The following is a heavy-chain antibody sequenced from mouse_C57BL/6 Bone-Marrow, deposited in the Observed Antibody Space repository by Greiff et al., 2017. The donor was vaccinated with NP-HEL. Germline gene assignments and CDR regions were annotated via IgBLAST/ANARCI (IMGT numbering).Heavy chain of an antibody. V-gene: IGHV5-6*02. J-gene: IGHJ3*01. CDR1: GFTFSSYG. Sequence: EVKVVESGGDLVKPGGSLKLSCAASGFTFSSYGMSWVRQTPDKRLEWVATISSGGSYTYYPDSVKGRFTISRDNAKNTLYLQMSSLKSEDTAMYYCARRVSGAWFAYWGQGTLVTVSA. CDR2: ISSGGSYT. D-gene: IGHD4-1*01. CDR3: ARRVSGAWFAY.